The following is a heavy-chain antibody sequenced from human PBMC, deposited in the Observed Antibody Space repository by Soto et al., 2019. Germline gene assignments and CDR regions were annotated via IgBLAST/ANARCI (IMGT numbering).Heavy chain of an antibody. D-gene: IGHD3-3*02. J-gene: IGHJ5*02. V-gene: IGHV4-30-4*08. CDR1: GGSISSGDYY. CDR3: AREWGISVNWFDP. CDR2: IYYSGST. Sequence: PSETLCLTCTFSGGSISSGDYYLSWIRQPPGKGLEWIGYIYYSGSTYYNPSLKSRVTISVDTSKNQFSLKLSSVTAADTAVYYCAREWGISVNWFDPWGQGTLVTVSS.